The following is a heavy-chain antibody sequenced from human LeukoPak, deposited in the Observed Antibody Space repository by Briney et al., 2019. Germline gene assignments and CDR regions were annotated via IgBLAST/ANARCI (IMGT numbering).Heavy chain of an antibody. CDR1: GYSFTNYW. Sequence: GESLKISCKGSGYSFTNYWIAWVRQMPGKDLEWMGIIYPGDSDTRYSPSFQGQVTMSVDKSISTAYLQWSSLKASDTAMYYCARRGGDYVASLDYWGQGTLVTVSS. J-gene: IGHJ4*02. CDR2: IYPGDSDT. D-gene: IGHD4-17*01. V-gene: IGHV5-51*01. CDR3: ARRGGDYVASLDY.